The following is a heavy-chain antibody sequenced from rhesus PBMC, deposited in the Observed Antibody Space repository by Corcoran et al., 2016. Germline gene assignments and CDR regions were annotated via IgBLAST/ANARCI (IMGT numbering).Heavy chain of an antibody. CDR1: GGSISGNSY. V-gene: IGHV4-73*01. CDR2: IDGKSAGT. J-gene: IGHJ3*01. D-gene: IGHD2-21*01. Sequence: QVELHQWGEGLVKPSETLSLTCVVYGGSISGNSYWSWIRQAPGKGLEWIGNIDGKSAGTTNNPSLKRRVIISKDTSKNQFSLNLRSVTAADTAVYFCAREPSGSAYSEDGGFAFWGQGLRVTVSS. CDR3: AREPSGSAYSEDGGFAF.